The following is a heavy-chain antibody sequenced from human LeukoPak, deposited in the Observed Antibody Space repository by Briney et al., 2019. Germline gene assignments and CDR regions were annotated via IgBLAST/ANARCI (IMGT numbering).Heavy chain of an antibody. CDR1: GFTFSSYS. D-gene: IGHD5-12*01. CDR3: ARGGDVYSGYDGGTDYMDV. Sequence: GGSLRLSCAASGFTFSSYSMNWVRQAPGKGLEWVSSISSSSSYIYYADSVKGRFTISRDNAENSLCLQMNSLRAEDTAVYYCARGGDVYSGYDGGTDYMDVWGKGTTVTVSS. V-gene: IGHV3-21*01. J-gene: IGHJ6*03. CDR2: ISSSSSYI.